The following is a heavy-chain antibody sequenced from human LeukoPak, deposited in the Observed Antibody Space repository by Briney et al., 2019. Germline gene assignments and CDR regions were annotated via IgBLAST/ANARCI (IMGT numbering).Heavy chain of an antibody. CDR3: ARGVLWFGEIYGIDV. J-gene: IGHJ6*02. D-gene: IGHD3-10*01. V-gene: IGHV3-53*01. Sequence: GGCLRLSCAASGFTVSSHYISWVRQAPGKGLEWVSVIYSGGSTYSADSVKGRFPISRDNSKNTLYLQMNSLRAEGTAVYYCARGVLWFGEIYGIDVWGQGTTVTVSS. CDR2: IYSGGST. CDR1: GFTVSSHY.